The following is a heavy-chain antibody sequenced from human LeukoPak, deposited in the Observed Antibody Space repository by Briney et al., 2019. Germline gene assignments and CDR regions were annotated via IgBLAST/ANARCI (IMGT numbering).Heavy chain of an antibody. D-gene: IGHD2-15*01. V-gene: IGHV3-23*01. CDR1: PVTFGTSA. CDR2: VSAGGTNT. Sequence: GGSLRLSCVGSPVTFGTSAMSWVRQAPGKGLEWVSAVSAGGTNTYYADSVEGRFTISRDNSKDTLYLHMDSLRVEDTAQYFCARINCSGGTCYDYFDDWGQGTVVTVSS. CDR3: ARINCSGGTCYDYFDD. J-gene: IGHJ4*02.